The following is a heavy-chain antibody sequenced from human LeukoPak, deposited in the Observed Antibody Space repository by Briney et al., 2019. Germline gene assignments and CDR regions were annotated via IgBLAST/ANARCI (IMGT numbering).Heavy chain of an antibody. D-gene: IGHD1-14*01. CDR2: INPNSGGT. Sequence: ASVKVSCKASGYTFTGYYVHWVRQAPGQGLEWMGWINPNSGGTNYAQKFQGRVTMTRDTSISTAYMELSRLRSDDTAVYYCARQYETGQGWFDPWGQGTLVTVSS. J-gene: IGHJ5*02. CDR3: ARQYETGQGWFDP. V-gene: IGHV1-2*02. CDR1: GYTFTGYY.